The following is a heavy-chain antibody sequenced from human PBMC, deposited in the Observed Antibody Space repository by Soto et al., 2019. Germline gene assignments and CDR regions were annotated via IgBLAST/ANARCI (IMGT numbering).Heavy chain of an antibody. V-gene: IGHV3-7*01. Sequence: EVQLVESGGGLVQPGGSLRLSCAASGFTSSSYWMGWVRQAPGKGLEWMASIKEDGSEKYYVDSVKGRFTISRDSAKNSLYLQMNSLRAEDTAVYYCTRNEIWGQGTLVTVSS. J-gene: IGHJ4*02. CDR3: TRNEI. CDR1: GFTSSSYW. CDR2: IKEDGSEK.